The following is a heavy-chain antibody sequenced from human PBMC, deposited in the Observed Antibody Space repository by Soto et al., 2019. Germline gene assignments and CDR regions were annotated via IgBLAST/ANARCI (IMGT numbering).Heavy chain of an antibody. CDR3: ARGTDIVLVPAAIRFDY. Sequence: ASVKVSCKASGYTFTSYYMHWVRQAPGQGLEWMGIINPSGGSTSYAQKFQGRVTMTTDTSTSTAYMELRSLRSDDTAVYYCARGTDIVLVPAAIRFDYWGQGTLVTVSS. CDR2: INPSGGST. CDR1: GYTFTSYY. D-gene: IGHD2-2*02. J-gene: IGHJ4*02. V-gene: IGHV1-46*01.